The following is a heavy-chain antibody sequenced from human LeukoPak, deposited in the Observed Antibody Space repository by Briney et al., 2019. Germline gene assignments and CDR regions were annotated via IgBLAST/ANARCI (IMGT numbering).Heavy chain of an antibody. CDR1: GFTFSSYA. J-gene: IGHJ4*02. CDR2: ISYDGSNK. CDR3: ASLSYYYDSSGYLPALDY. V-gene: IGHV3-30*04. Sequence: PGGSLRLSCAASGFTFSSYAMHWVRQAPGKGLEWVAVISYDGSNKYYADSVKGRFTISRDNSKNTLYLQMNSLRAEDTAVYYCASLSYYYDSSGYLPALDYWGQGTLVTVSS. D-gene: IGHD3-22*01.